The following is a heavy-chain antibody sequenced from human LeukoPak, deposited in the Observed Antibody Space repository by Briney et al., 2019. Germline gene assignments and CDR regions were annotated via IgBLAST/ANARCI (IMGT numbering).Heavy chain of an antibody. J-gene: IGHJ6*03. CDR1: SGD. Sequence: SGDCSWIRQPPGKGLEWIGYIYYSGSTNYNPSLKSRVTISVDTSKNQFSLKLSSVTAADTAVYYCARGKVRYFDWLLKSHYYYYYMDVWGKGTTVTISS. D-gene: IGHD3-9*01. V-gene: IGHV4-59*01. CDR3: ARGKVRYFDWLLKSHYYYYYMDV. CDR2: IYYSGST.